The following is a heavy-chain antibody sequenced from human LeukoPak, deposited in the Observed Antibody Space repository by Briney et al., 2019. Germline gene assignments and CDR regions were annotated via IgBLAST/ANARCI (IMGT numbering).Heavy chain of an antibody. CDR3: ARNSISDYYDSSGYLDY. J-gene: IGHJ4*02. D-gene: IGHD3-22*01. CDR1: GGTFSSYA. V-gene: IGHV1-69*05. Sequence: ASVKVSCKASGGTFSSYAISWVRQAPGQGLEWMGRIIPIFGTASYAQKFQGRVTITTDESTSTAYMELSSLRSEDTAVYYCARNSISDYYDSSGYLDYWGQGTLVTVSS. CDR2: IIPIFGTA.